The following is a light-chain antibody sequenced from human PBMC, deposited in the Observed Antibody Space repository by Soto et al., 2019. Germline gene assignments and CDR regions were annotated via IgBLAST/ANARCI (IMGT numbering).Light chain of an antibody. Sequence: QSALTQPASVSGSPGQSITISCTGTSSDVGGYNYVSWYQQHPGKAPKLMICEVSNRPSGVSSRFSASKSGNTASLTISGVQAEDEADYYCCSYAGTTTWVFGGGTKLTVL. CDR3: CSYAGTTTWV. CDR1: SSDVGGYNY. J-gene: IGLJ2*01. V-gene: IGLV2-23*02. CDR2: EVS.